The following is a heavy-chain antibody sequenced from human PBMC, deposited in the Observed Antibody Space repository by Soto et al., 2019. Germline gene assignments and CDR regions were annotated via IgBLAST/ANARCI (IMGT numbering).Heavy chain of an antibody. CDR3: AKDLGSTTVDAFDI. D-gene: IGHD4-17*01. J-gene: IGHJ3*02. V-gene: IGHV3-9*01. CDR2: ISWNSGSI. Sequence: GGSLRLSCAASGFTFDDYAMHWVRQAPGKGLEWVSGISWNSGSIGYADSVKGRFTISRDNAKNSLYLQMNSLRAEDTALYYCAKDLGSTTVDAFDIWAKGQWSPSPQ. CDR1: GFTFDDYA.